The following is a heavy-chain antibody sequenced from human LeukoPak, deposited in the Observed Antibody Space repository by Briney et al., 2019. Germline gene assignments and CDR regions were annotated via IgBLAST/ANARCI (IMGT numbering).Heavy chain of an antibody. CDR2: IYSGGST. V-gene: IGHV3-53*01. J-gene: IGHJ5*02. CDR3: ARRSDYVGFDP. Sequence: PGGSLRLSCAASGFTVSSNYMSWVRQAPGKGLEWVSVIYSGGSTYYADSVKGRFTISRDNSKNTLYLQMNSLRAEDTAVYCCARRSDYVGFDPWGQGTLVTVSS. CDR1: GFTVSSNY. D-gene: IGHD4-17*01.